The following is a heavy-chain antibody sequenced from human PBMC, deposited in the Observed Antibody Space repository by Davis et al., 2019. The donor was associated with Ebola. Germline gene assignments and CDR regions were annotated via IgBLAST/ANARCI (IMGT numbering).Heavy chain of an antibody. Sequence: PSETLSLTCAVSGASITSYYWTWIRQPAGKRLEWMGRIYSSGSTNYNPSLKSRVTMSVDTSKNQFSLKLISVTAADTAVYYCSRESNSWFVDSWGQGTLVIVSS. D-gene: IGHD6-13*01. CDR3: SRESNSWFVDS. V-gene: IGHV4-4*07. CDR2: IYSSGST. J-gene: IGHJ4*02. CDR1: GASITSYY.